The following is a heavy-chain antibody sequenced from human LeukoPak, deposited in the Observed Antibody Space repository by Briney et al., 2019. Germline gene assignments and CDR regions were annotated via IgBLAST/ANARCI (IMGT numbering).Heavy chain of an antibody. J-gene: IGHJ3*02. D-gene: IGHD6-19*01. V-gene: IGHV1-18*01. Sequence: GASVKVSCKASGYTFTSYVISWVRQAPGQGLEWMGWISAYNGNTNYAQKLQGRVTMTTDTSTSTAYMELRSLRSDDTAVYYCASASSIAVAGEDAFDIWGQGTMVTVSS. CDR2: ISAYNGNT. CDR1: GYTFTSYV. CDR3: ASASSIAVAGEDAFDI.